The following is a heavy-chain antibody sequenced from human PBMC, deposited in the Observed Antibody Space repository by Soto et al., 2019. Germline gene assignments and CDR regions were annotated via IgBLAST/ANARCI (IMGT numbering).Heavy chain of an antibody. J-gene: IGHJ5*02. CDR3: ARARVISSRNWFDP. D-gene: IGHD6-6*01. CDR1: NGSINRGGYY. CDR2: MSYTGST. V-gene: IGHV4-31*03. Sequence: PSETLSLTCTISNGSINRGGYYWSWIRQHPGKGLEWVGYMSYTGSTYYSPSLKSRVTISVDTSKTQLSLKLSSVTAADTAIYYCARARVISSRNWFDPWGQGTLVTAPQ.